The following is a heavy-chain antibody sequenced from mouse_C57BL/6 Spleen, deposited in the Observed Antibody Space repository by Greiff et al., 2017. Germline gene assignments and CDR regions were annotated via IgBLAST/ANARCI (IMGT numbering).Heavy chain of an antibody. J-gene: IGHJ3*01. CDR2: IRSGSSTI. CDR1: GFTFSDYG. V-gene: IGHV5-17*01. Sequence: EVQGVESGGGLVKPGGSLKLSCAASGFTFSDYGMHWVRQAPEQGLEWVANIRSGSSTIYYAHTVKGQFTISRDKAKDTLCRQMTSLRSEDTAVYYCARESVTEGDAFAYWGQGTLVTVSA. D-gene: IGHD2-12*01. CDR3: ARESVTEGDAFAY.